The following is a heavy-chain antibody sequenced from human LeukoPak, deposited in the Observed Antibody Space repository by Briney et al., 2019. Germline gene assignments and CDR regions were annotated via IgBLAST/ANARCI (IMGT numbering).Heavy chain of an antibody. CDR1: GFTFSSYA. D-gene: IGHD4-17*01. CDR3: AKSSRTVTTKPYYFDY. V-gene: IGHV3-23*01. J-gene: IGHJ4*02. Sequence: KAGGSLRLSCAASGFTFSSYAMSWVRQAPGKGLEWVSAISGSGGSTYYADSVKGRFTISRDNSKNTLYLQMNSLRAEDTAVYYCAKSSRTVTTKPYYFDYWGQGTLVTVSS. CDR2: ISGSGGST.